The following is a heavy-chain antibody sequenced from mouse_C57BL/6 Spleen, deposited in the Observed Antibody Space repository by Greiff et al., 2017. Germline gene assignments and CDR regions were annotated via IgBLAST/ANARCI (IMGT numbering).Heavy chain of an antibody. CDR3: ARKYYGSSYDYAIDY. Sequence: EVKLVESGGGLVQPGGSLKLSCAASGFTFSDYYMYWVRQTPEKRLEWVAYISNGGGSTYYPDTVKGRFTISRDNAKNTLYLQMSRLKSEDTAMYYCARKYYGSSYDYAIDYWGQGASVTVSS. D-gene: IGHD1-1*01. CDR1: GFTFSDYY. V-gene: IGHV5-12*01. J-gene: IGHJ4*01. CDR2: ISNGGGST.